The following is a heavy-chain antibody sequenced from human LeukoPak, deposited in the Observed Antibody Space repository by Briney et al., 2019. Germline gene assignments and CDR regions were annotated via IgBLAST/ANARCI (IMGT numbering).Heavy chain of an antibody. CDR2: IKQDGSEK. D-gene: IGHD5-12*01. CDR3: ARVEASGYDYGAFDY. CDR1: GFSFSDAW. Sequence: QAGGSLRLSCAVSGFSFSDAWMSWVRQAPGKGLEWVANIKQDGSEKYYVDSVKGRFTISRDNAKNSLYLQMNSLRAEDTAVYYCARVEASGYDYGAFDYWGQGTLVTVSS. J-gene: IGHJ4*02. V-gene: IGHV3-7*01.